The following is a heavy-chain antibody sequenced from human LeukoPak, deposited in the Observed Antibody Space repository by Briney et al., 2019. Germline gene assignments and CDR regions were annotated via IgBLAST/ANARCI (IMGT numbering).Heavy chain of an antibody. CDR3: AKDRPNYYGNNGHYYRRDGDS. Sequence: QTGGSLRLSCAVSGFTFSIYAMSWVRQAPGKGLEWVSSISGSGDLTYYAGSGKGRFTISRDNSKNTLYLQMNSLRAEDTAIYYCAKDRPNYYGNNGHYYRRDGDSWGQGTLVTVSS. J-gene: IGHJ5*01. D-gene: IGHD3-22*01. V-gene: IGHV3-23*01. CDR1: GFTFSIYA. CDR2: ISGSGDLT.